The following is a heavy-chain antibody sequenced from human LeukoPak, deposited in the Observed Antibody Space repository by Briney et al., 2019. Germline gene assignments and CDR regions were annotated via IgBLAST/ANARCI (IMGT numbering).Heavy chain of an antibody. V-gene: IGHV4-34*01. CDR1: GGSFSGYY. Sequence: PSETLSLTCAVYGGSFSGYYWSWIRQPPGKGLEWIGEINHSGSTNYNPSLKSRVTISVDTSKNQFSLKLSSVTAADTAVYYCARGFEFSSSSGPYYFDYWGQGTLVTDSS. J-gene: IGHJ4*02. CDR3: ARGFEFSSSSGPYYFDY. CDR2: INHSGST. D-gene: IGHD6-6*01.